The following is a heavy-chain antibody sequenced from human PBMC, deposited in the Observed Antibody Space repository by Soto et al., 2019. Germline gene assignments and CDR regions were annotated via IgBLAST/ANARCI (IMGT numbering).Heavy chain of an antibody. V-gene: IGHV4-30-4*01. CDR3: ARAIVVTIGGMDV. CDR1: CGSINSADYY. D-gene: IGHD5-12*01. Sequence: SETLSLTCTVSCGSINSADYYWSWVRQPPGKGLEWIGYIYYNGNTYFNPSLKSRVTISKDTSRNQFSLRLSSVTAADTAVYFCARAIVVTIGGMDVWGQGTTVTVSS. J-gene: IGHJ6*02. CDR2: IYYNGNT.